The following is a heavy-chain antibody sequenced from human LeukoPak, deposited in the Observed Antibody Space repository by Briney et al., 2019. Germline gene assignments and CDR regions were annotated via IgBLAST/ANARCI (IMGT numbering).Heavy chain of an antibody. Sequence: GASVKVSCKASGYTFTSYDINWVRQATGQGLEWMGWMNPNSGNTGYAQKFQGRVTITRNTSISTAYMELSSLRSEDTAVYYCARAAEGGYYYYYYCMDVWGKGTTVTVSS. J-gene: IGHJ6*03. D-gene: IGHD1-26*01. CDR3: ARAAEGGYYYYYYCMDV. CDR2: MNPNSGNT. V-gene: IGHV1-8*03. CDR1: GYTFTSYD.